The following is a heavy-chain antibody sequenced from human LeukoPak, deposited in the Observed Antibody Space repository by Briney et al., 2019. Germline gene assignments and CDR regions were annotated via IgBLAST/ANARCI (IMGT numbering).Heavy chain of an antibody. Sequence: GGSLRLSCAASGFTVSSNYMSWVRQAPGKGLQWVSVIYSGGSTYYADSAKGRFTISRDNSKDTLYLQMNSLRAEDTAVYYCASAKSDCSSTSCPFDYWGQGTLVTVSS. J-gene: IGHJ4*02. CDR1: GFTVSSNY. CDR3: ASAKSDCSSTSCPFDY. D-gene: IGHD2-2*01. CDR2: IYSGGST. V-gene: IGHV3-66*02.